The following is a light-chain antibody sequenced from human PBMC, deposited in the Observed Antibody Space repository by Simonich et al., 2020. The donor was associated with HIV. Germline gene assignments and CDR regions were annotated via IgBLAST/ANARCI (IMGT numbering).Light chain of an antibody. V-gene: IGKV4-1*01. Sequence: DIVMTQSPDSLAVSLGERATINCKSSQSVLYNSNNKNYLVWYQQKPGQPPKLLIYRASTRESGVPDRFSGSGSGTDFTLTISSLQAEDVAVYYCQQYYSTPRTFGQGTKVEIK. CDR1: QSVLYNSNNKNY. CDR3: QQYYSTPRT. CDR2: RAS. J-gene: IGKJ1*01.